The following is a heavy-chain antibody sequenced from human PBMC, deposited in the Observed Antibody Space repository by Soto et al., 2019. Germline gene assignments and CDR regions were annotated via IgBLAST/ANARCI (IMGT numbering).Heavy chain of an antibody. J-gene: IGHJ4*02. CDR2: IYYSGST. Sequence: SETLSLTCTVSGGSISSGVYYWSWIRQHPGKGLEWIGYIYYSGSTYYNPSLKSRVTISVDTSKNQFSLKLSSVTAADTAVYYCAFLDRFLEWLPNSWGQGTLVTVSS. D-gene: IGHD3-3*01. V-gene: IGHV4-31*03. CDR1: GGSISSGVYY. CDR3: AFLDRFLEWLPNS.